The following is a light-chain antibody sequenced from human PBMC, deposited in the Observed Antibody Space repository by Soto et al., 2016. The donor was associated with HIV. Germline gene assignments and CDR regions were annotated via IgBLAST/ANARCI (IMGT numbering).Light chain of an antibody. J-gene: IGKJ1*01. Sequence: DIQMTQFPSTLSASIGDRVTITCRASQSVSVWLAWYQQKPGKAPNLLIFKTSTLEVGAPXRFSGSGSGTDFTLTLSSVQPDDVGTYYCQQYNTVPWTFGQGTKLEMK. V-gene: IGKV1-5*03. CDR2: KTS. CDR1: QSVSVW. CDR3: QQYNTVPWT.